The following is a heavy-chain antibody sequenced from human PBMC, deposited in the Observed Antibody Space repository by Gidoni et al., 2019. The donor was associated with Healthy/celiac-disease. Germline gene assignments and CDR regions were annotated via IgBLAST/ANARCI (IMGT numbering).Heavy chain of an antibody. CDR1: GFTFSSYA. Sequence: QVQLVESGGGVVQPGRSLSRPCAASGFTFSSYAMHGVRQGPGKGLEWVAVISYDGSNKYYADSVKGRFTISRDNSKNTLYLQMNSLRAEDTAVYYCARGGVGAPFDYWGQGTLVTVSS. D-gene: IGHD1-26*01. CDR2: ISYDGSNK. CDR3: ARGGVGAPFDY. J-gene: IGHJ4*02. V-gene: IGHV3-30-3*01.